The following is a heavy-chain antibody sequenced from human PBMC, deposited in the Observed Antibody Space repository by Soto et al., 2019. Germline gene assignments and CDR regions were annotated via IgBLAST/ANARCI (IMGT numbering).Heavy chain of an antibody. CDR1: GYTFTSYA. Sequence: ASVKVSCKASGYTFTSYAMHWVRQAPGQRLEWMGWINAGNGNTKYSQKYQGRVAITRDTSASTAYMDLSSLRSEDTAVYYCARVFHSSSWYYFDYWGQGTLVTVSS. V-gene: IGHV1-3*01. D-gene: IGHD6-13*01. J-gene: IGHJ4*02. CDR2: INAGNGNT. CDR3: ARVFHSSSWYYFDY.